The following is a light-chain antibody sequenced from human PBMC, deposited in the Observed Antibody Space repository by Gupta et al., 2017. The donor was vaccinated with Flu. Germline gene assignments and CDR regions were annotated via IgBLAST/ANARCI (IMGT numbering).Light chain of an antibody. CDR3: QQYNYWPRT. CDR2: GAS. Sequence: EVVMTQSPATVSVSPGERATLSCRASYSVGSNLAWYQQKPGQAPRLLIYGASTRGSGIPPRFSGSGSGTEFTLTISILQSEDFAVYYWQQYNYWPRTFGQGTKVEVK. V-gene: IGKV3-15*01. CDR1: YSVGSN. J-gene: IGKJ1*01.